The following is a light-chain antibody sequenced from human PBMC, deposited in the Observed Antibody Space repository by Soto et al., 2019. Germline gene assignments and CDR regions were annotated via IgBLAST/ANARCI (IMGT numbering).Light chain of an antibody. J-gene: IGLJ1*01. CDR1: TSDIGSYNY. Sequence: QSVLTQPASVSGSPGQSITITCTGTTSDIGSYNYVSWYLQDPGKAPKLIIYDVSYRPSGVSNRFSGSKSGNTASLTISALQAEDEVEYYCSSYTSSSTYVFGTGTKLTVL. V-gene: IGLV2-14*01. CDR2: DVS. CDR3: SSYTSSSTYV.